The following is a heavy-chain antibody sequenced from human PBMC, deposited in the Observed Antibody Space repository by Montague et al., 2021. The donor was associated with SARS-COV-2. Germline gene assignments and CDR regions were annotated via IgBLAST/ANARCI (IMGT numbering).Heavy chain of an antibody. V-gene: IGHV4-34*01. Sequence: SETLSLTCAVYGGSFSGYDWSWIRQSPGKGLEWIGQIHHTGSTIYNPSLRSRVTISKDTSKNQFSLNMTSVTAADTAVYYCARGGHQLRYGLDVWGQGTTVTVSS. CDR2: IHHTGST. D-gene: IGHD1-7*01. CDR3: ARGGHQLRYGLDV. J-gene: IGHJ6*02. CDR1: GGSFSGYD.